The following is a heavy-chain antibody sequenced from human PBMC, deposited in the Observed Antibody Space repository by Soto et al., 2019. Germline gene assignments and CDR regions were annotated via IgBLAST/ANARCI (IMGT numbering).Heavy chain of an antibody. CDR1: GYTFTDYY. V-gene: IGHV1-2*02. J-gene: IGHJ6*02. CDR3: ARDPSPSSGWPGMDV. CDR2: INPNSGGT. Sequence: QVQLVQSGAEVKKPGASVKVSCKASGYTFTDYYMHWVRQAPGQGLEWMGWINPNSGGTNYEQKFQGRVTMTRDTSISTAYMELNRLRSDDTAVYYCARDPSPSSGWPGMDVWGQGTTVTVSS. D-gene: IGHD6-19*01.